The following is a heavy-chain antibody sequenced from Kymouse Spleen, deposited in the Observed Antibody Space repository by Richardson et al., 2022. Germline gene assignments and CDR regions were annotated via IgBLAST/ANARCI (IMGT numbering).Heavy chain of an antibody. J-gene: IGHJ4*02. CDR2: ISSSSSTI. CDR1: GFTFSSYS. CDR3: ARHTLRFLEWLSNFDY. Sequence: EVQLVESGGGLVQPGGSLRLSCAASGFTFSSYSMNWVRQAPGKGLEWVSYISSSSSTIYYADSVKGRFTISRDNAKNSLYLQMNSLRDEDTAVYYCARHTLRFLEWLSNFDYWGQGTLVTVSS. D-gene: IGHD3-3*01. V-gene: IGHV3-48*02.